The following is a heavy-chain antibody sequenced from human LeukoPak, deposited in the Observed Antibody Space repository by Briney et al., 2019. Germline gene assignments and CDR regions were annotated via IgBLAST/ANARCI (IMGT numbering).Heavy chain of an antibody. Sequence: PGGSLRLSCAASGFTFSSYGMHWVRQAPGKGLEWVAVISYDGSNKYYADSVKGRFTISRDNSKNTLYLQMNSLRAEDTAVYYWPRGIGGWPQKRGSYFNFWGQGTLVPPSS. J-gene: IGHJ4*02. CDR1: GFTFSSYG. CDR3: PRGIGGWPQKRGSYFNF. CDR2: ISYDGSNK. D-gene: IGHD6-19*01. V-gene: IGHV3-30*03.